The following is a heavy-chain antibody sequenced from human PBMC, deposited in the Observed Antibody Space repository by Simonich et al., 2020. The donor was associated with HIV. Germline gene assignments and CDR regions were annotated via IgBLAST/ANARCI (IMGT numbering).Heavy chain of an antibody. CDR3: ATDSSYYYDSRDFYGGYFQH. Sequence: QVQLVQSGAEVKKPGSSVKVSCRASGGTFSSYGLNWVRQAPGQGLEWLAGITPKGGTANYAQKFQGRVTMTADKSTSIAYMELSSLRSEDTAVYYCATDSSYYYDSRDFYGGYFQHWGQGTLVTVSS. CDR1: GGTFSSYG. V-gene: IGHV1-69*06. D-gene: IGHD3-22*01. CDR2: ITPKGGTA. J-gene: IGHJ1*01.